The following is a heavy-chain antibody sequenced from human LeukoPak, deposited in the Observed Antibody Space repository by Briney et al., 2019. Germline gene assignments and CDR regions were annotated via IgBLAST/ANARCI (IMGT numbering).Heavy chain of an antibody. CDR1: GFTFSRYP. Sequence: PGGSLRLSCAASGFTFSRYPLHWVRQAPGKGLEWVAVISHDGNNKYYADSVKGRFTISRDNSTNTLYLQMSRLRAVDPAMYYCARAADDPVAGYYFDYWGQGNLVTVSS. CDR2: ISHDGNNK. J-gene: IGHJ4*02. V-gene: IGHV3-30-3*01. D-gene: IGHD6-19*01. CDR3: ARAADDPVAGYYFDY.